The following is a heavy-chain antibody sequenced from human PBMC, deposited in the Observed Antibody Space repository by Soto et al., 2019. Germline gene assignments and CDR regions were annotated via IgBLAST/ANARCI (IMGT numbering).Heavy chain of an antibody. J-gene: IGHJ4*02. V-gene: IGHV1-18*01. Sequence: ASVKVSCKASGYTCTSYGISWVRQAPGQGLEWMGWISAYNSNTNYAQKLQGRVTMTTDTSMSTAYMELRSLRSDDTAVYYCARGIGPLYSSSSRFDYWGQGTLVTVSS. CDR1: GYTCTSYG. D-gene: IGHD6-6*01. CDR3: ARGIGPLYSSSSRFDY. CDR2: ISAYNSNT.